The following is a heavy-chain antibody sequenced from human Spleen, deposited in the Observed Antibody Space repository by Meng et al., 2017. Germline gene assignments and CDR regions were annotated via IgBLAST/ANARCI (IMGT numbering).Heavy chain of an antibody. CDR2: IHPDGSST. J-gene: IGHJ4*01. D-gene: IGHD2-2*01. V-gene: IGHV3-74*03. Sequence: EVQLVESGGGLVQPGESLSLSCAASGFTFSKHWMFWVRQAPGKGLVWLSYIHPDGSSTAYADSVKGRFTISRDNAKNTLSLQMDSLRADDTAVYYCARGGVPAALDYWGQGTLVTVSS. CDR1: GFTFSKHW. CDR3: ARGGVPAALDY.